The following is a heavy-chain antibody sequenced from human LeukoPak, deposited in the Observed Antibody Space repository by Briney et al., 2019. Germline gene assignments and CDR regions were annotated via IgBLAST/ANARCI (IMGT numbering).Heavy chain of an antibody. V-gene: IGHV4-39*07. CDR3: ARVRSGAATNAFDY. CDR1: GGSISSSSYY. Sequence: SETLSLTCTVSGGSISSSSYYWGWIRQPPGKGLEWIGSIFYSGRTDYNPSLKSRVTMSVDTSKNQFSLQLRSVTAADTAVYYCARVRSGAATNAFDYCGQGTLVTVSS. CDR2: IFYSGRT. J-gene: IGHJ4*02. D-gene: IGHD2-8*01.